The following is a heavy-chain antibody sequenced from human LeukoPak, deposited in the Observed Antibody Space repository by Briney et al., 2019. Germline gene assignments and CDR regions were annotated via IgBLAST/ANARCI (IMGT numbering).Heavy chain of an antibody. CDR1: GGSISSSTYY. V-gene: IGHV4-39*07. CDR2: IYYSGNT. D-gene: IGHD5-18*01. J-gene: IGHJ4*02. Sequence: SETLSLTCTVSGGSISSSTYYWGWIRQPPGKGLEWIVNIYYSGNTYYNPSLESRVTISVDTSKNQFSLKLSSVTAADTAVYYCARDPAVGGYSYGMDYWGQGTLVTVSS. CDR3: ARDPAVGGYSYGMDY.